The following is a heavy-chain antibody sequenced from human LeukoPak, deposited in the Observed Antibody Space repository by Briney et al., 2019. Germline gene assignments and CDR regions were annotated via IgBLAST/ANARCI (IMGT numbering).Heavy chain of an antibody. V-gene: IGHV3-23*01. CDR2: NSGSGDCT. CDR1: GFTLSSHS. CDR3: AKVSGDAFDI. D-gene: IGHD2/OR15-2a*01. J-gene: IGHJ3*02. Sequence: GGPLRLLCAVCGFTLSSHSMLWLRQAPGKGLERVLANSGSGDCTYSADYGKGRFTISRDKSKYTMYLQMNSPRAEDTAGYYCAKVSGDAFDIWGEGAMVTVSS.